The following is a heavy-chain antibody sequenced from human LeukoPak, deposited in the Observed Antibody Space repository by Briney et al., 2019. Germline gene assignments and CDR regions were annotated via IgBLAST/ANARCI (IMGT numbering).Heavy chain of an antibody. J-gene: IGHJ4*02. V-gene: IGHV4-61*02. CDR1: GGSISSGSYY. D-gene: IGHD2-15*01. Sequence: SQTLSLTCTVSGGSISSGSYYWSWIRQPAGKGLEWIGCIYTSGSTNYNPSLKSRVTMSVDTSKNQFSLKLSSVTAADTAVYYCARGYSPYYFDYWGQGTLVTVSS. CDR3: ARGYSPYYFDY. CDR2: IYTSGST.